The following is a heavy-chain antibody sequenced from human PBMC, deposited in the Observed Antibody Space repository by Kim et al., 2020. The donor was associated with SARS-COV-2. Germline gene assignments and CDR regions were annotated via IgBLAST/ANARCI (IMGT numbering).Heavy chain of an antibody. CDR1: GFTFSNYW. D-gene: IGHD3-22*01. CDR3: ASHPYDNTAYLSE. J-gene: IGHJ4*02. V-gene: IGHV3-7*01. Sequence: GGSLRLSCAASGFTFSNYWMNWVRQAPGKGLEWVANIKQDGSVIHYVDSVKGRFTISRDNAKSSLFLHMNSLRAEDTAVYYCASHPYDNTAYLSEWGQGTLVTVSS. CDR2: IKQDGSVI.